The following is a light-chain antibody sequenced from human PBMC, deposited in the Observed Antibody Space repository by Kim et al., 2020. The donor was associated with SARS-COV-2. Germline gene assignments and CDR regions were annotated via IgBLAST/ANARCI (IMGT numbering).Light chain of an antibody. CDR3: GTWDSSLSAAV. CDR2: DND. CDR1: SSNIGNNY. Sequence: QSVLTQPPSVSAAPGQKVTISCSGGSSNIGNNYVSWYQQLPGTAPKLLIYDNDKRPSGIPDRFSGSKSGTSATLRITGLQPADEADYYCGTWDSSLSAAVFGGGTQLTVL. J-gene: IGLJ2*01. V-gene: IGLV1-51*01.